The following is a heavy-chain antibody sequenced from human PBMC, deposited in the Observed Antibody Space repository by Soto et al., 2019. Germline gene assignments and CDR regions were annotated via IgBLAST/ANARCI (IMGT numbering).Heavy chain of an antibody. D-gene: IGHD3-9*01. J-gene: IGHJ6*02. Sequence: PGGSLRLSCAASGFTFSSYWMNWVRQAPGKGLEWVANIKQDGSEKYYVDSVKGRFTISRDNAKNSLYLQMNSLRAEDTAVYYCARVGDILTGGRPYYYGMDVWGQGTTVTVSS. V-gene: IGHV3-7*01. CDR1: GFTFSSYW. CDR2: IKQDGSEK. CDR3: ARVGDILTGGRPYYYGMDV.